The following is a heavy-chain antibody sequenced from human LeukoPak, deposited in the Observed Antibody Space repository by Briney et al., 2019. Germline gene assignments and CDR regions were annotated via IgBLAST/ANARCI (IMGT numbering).Heavy chain of an antibody. V-gene: IGHV3-53*01. J-gene: IGHJ4*02. CDR1: GFTVSSHY. Sequence: WGSLRLSCAASGFTVSSHYMSWVRQAPGKGPEWVSVIYSDGSTYYADSVKGRFTISRDTSKNTLYLQMNSLRTEDTAVYYCARDLAAGGTYPHYWGQGTLVSVSS. CDR2: IYSDGST. D-gene: IGHD6-13*01. CDR3: ARDLAAGGTYPHY.